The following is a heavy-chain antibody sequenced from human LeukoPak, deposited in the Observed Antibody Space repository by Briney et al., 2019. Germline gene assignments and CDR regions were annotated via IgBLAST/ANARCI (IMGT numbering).Heavy chain of an antibody. D-gene: IGHD5-18*01. CDR2: ISYDGSNK. CDR1: GFTFSSYA. Sequence: SGGSLRLSCAASGFTFSSYAMHWVRQAPGKGLEWVAVISYDGSNKYYADSVKGRFTISRDNSKNTLYLQMNSLRAEDTAVYYCARDPSDTAMVRFFDYWGQGTLVTVSS. J-gene: IGHJ4*02. CDR3: ARDPSDTAMVRFFDY. V-gene: IGHV3-30*04.